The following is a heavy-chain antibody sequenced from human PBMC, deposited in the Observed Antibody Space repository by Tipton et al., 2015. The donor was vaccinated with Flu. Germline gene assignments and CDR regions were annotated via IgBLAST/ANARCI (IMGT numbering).Heavy chain of an antibody. D-gene: IGHD3-10*01. CDR1: GGSFSSYY. CDR3: VRGGGSSSGRWFDP. CDR2: INHRGST. J-gene: IGHJ5*02. Sequence: TLSLTCTVSGGSFSSYYWSWIRQPPGKGLEYIGEINHRGSTNYNPSLKSRVTISVDTSKNQFSLKLTYVTAADTAVCYCVRGGGSSSGRWFDPWGRGTLVTVSS. V-gene: IGHV4-34*01.